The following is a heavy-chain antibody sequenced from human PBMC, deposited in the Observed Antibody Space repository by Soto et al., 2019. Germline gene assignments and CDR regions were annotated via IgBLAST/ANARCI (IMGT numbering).Heavy chain of an antibody. D-gene: IGHD6-6*01. CDR1: GFTVSSNY. CDR3: ARQASSSFAFDI. CDR2: IYSGGST. Sequence: GGSLRLSCAASGFTVSSNYMSWVRQAPGKGLEWVSVIYSGGSTYYADSVKGRFTISRDNSKNTLYLQMNSLRAEDTAVYYCARQASSSFAFDIWGQGTMVTVSS. J-gene: IGHJ3*02. V-gene: IGHV3-53*01.